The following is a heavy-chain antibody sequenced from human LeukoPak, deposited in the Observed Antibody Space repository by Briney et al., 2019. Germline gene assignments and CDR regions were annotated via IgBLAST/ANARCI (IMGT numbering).Heavy chain of an antibody. J-gene: IGHJ5*02. Sequence: PGWSLRLSCTASGRFMFGSYGMHWVRQAPGKGLEWVAVISHTASMKVYAESVKGRFTVSRDNSKSTLYLQMNSLRPEDTALYYCAKSTRYYDSSGYVDLWGQGTLVTVSS. CDR2: ISHTASMK. D-gene: IGHD3-22*01. CDR1: GRFMFGSYG. V-gene: IGHV3-30*18. CDR3: AKSTRYYDSSGYVDL.